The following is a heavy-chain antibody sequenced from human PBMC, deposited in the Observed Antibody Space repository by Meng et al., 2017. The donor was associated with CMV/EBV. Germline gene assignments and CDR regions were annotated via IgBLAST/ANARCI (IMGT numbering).Heavy chain of an antibody. CDR2: IYTSGST. J-gene: IGHJ4*02. Sequence: QVHLQDSGPGLVKPSETLPLTCPVSGGSISSYYWSWIRQPAGKGLEWIGRIYTSGSTNYNPSLKSRVTMSVDTSKNQFSLKLSSVTAADTAVYYCARAAVDLSKDYFDYWGQGTLVTVSS. CDR3: ARAAVDLSKDYFDY. V-gene: IGHV4-4*07. CDR1: GGSISSYY. D-gene: IGHD2-15*01.